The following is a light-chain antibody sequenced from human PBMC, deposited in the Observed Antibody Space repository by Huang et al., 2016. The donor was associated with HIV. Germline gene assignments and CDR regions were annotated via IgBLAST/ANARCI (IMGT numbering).Light chain of an antibody. CDR1: QSITSW. V-gene: IGKV1-5*03. Sequence: DIQMTQSPSTLSASVGDRVTITCRASQSITSWLAWYQQKPGKAPKLLIYKASSVERGVPSRFSGSGSGTEFTLTISSLQPDDFATYYCQQYNSYLYTFGQGTKLEIK. CDR3: QQYNSYLYT. J-gene: IGKJ2*01. CDR2: KAS.